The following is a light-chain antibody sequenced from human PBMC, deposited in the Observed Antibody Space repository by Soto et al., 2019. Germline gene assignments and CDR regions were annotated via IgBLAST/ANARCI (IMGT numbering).Light chain of an antibody. CDR1: QGSSSY. CDR3: QQHNSYPLT. J-gene: IGKJ4*01. Sequence: DIQLTQSPSFLSASVGDRVTITCRASQGSSSYLAWYQQKPGKAPKLLISVASTLQSGVPSRFSGSGSGTEFTLTISSLQPEDFATYYCQQHNSYPLTFGGGTEVEIK. V-gene: IGKV1-9*01. CDR2: VAS.